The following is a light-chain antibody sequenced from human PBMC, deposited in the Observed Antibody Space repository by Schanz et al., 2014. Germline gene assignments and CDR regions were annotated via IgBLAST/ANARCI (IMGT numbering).Light chain of an antibody. V-gene: IGLV2-14*02. CDR1: SSDVGSYKL. CDR2: EVT. J-gene: IGLJ2*01. CDR3: QSYDSSLSGFVV. Sequence: QSALTQPASVSGSPGQSITISCTGTSSDVGSYKLVSWYQQHPGKAPKLVIYEVTKRPSGVPDRFSGSKSGDTASLTVSGLQAEDEADYYCQSYDSSLSGFVVFGGGTKVTVL.